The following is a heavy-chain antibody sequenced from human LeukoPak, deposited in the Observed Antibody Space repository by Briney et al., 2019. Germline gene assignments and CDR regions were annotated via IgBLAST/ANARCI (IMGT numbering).Heavy chain of an antibody. CDR1: GYTFTGYY. CDR2: INPNSGGT. Sequence: ASVKVSCKASGYTFTGYYMHWVRQAPGQGLEWMGWINPNSGGTNYAQKFQGRVTMTRDTSISTAYMELSRLRSDGTAVYYCARDHEGSRYYGSGLRDYYYYMDVWGKGTTVTVSS. CDR3: ARDHEGSRYYGSGLRDYYYYMDV. V-gene: IGHV1-2*02. D-gene: IGHD3-10*01. J-gene: IGHJ6*03.